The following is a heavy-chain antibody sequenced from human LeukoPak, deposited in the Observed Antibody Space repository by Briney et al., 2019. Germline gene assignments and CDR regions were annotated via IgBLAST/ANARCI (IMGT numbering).Heavy chain of an antibody. D-gene: IGHD6-19*01. CDR2: ISGSGGST. J-gene: IGHJ4*02. CDR3: AKVFGSGWYSPNGAFDY. Sequence: GGSLRLSCAASGFTFSSCGMSWVRQAPGKGLEWVSAISGSGGSTYYADSVKGRFTISRDNSKNTLYLQMNSLRAEDTAVYYCAKVFGSGWYSPNGAFDYWGQGTLVTVSS. V-gene: IGHV3-23*01. CDR1: GFTFSSCG.